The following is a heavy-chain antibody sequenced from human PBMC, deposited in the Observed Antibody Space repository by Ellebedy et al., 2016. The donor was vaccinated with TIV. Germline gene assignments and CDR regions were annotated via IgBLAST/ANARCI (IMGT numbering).Heavy chain of an antibody. CDR1: GYTFTGYY. V-gene: IGHV1-2*04. J-gene: IGHJ6*02. Sequence: AASVKVSCKASGYTFTGYYIHWVRQAPGQGLEWMGWINPNSGGTTYVQKFQGWVTMTRDTSINAAYMELSRLRSDDTAMYYCATMTYRYYSGMDVWGQGTAVTVSS. CDR2: INPNSGGT. CDR3: ATMTYRYYSGMDV. D-gene: IGHD2-21*02.